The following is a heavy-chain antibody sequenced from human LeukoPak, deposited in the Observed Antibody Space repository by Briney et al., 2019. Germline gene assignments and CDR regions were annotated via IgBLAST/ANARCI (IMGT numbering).Heavy chain of an antibody. CDR3: ARQGVPAPYYYYMDV. V-gene: IGHV3-64*01. CDR2: ISSNGGST. J-gene: IGHJ6*03. D-gene: IGHD3-16*01. CDR1: GFTFSSYA. Sequence: PGGSLRLSCAASGFTFSSYAMHWVRQAPGKGLEYVSAISSNGGSTYYANSVKGRFTISRDNSKNTLYPQMGSLRAEDMAVYYCARQGVPAPYYYYMDVWGKGITVTVSS.